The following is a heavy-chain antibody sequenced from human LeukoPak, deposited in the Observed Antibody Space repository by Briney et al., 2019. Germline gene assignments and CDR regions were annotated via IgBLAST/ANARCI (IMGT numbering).Heavy chain of an antibody. CDR1: GYTFSSYG. V-gene: IGHV1-18*01. D-gene: IGHD6-6*01. J-gene: IGHJ6*03. CDR3: ARVGRPFYYYYMDV. CDR2: ISGYNGNT. Sequence: ASVKVSCKASGYTFSSYGISWVRQAPGQGLEWMGWISGYNGNTHYAQKLQGRVTMTTDTSTSTAYMELRSLRSDDTAIYYCARVGRPFYYYYMDVWGKGTTVTVSS.